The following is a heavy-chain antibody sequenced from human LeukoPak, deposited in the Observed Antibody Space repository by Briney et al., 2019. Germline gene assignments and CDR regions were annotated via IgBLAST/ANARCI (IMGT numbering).Heavy chain of an antibody. CDR1: GGSISSGNYY. CDR3: ARCGYYDFWSGYNPATFDS. Sequence: PSETLSLTCTVSGGSISSGNYYWGWIRQPPGKGLEWIVSIYYSGSTYYNLSPKSRVTISLDTSKNQFSLKLSSVTAADTAVYYCARCGYYDFWSGYNPATFDSWGQGTLVTVSS. J-gene: IGHJ4*02. V-gene: IGHV4-39*01. CDR2: IYYSGST. D-gene: IGHD3-3*01.